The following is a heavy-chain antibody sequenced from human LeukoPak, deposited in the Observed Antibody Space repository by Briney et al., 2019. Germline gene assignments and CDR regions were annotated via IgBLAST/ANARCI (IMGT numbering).Heavy chain of an antibody. D-gene: IGHD2-21*02. CDR3: ARSDCGGDCDGSGGFDY. V-gene: IGHV5-51*01. J-gene: IGHJ4*02. Sequence: GESLNISCKGSGYSFTSYLIGWVRQMPGKRLGWMGIIYPGDSDTRYSPSFQGQVTISADKSISTAYLQWSSLKASDTAMYYCARSDCGGDCDGSGGFDYWGQGTLVTVSS. CDR2: IYPGDSDT. CDR1: GYSFTSYL.